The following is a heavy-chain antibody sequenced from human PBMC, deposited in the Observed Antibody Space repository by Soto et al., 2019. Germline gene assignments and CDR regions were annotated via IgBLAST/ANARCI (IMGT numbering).Heavy chain of an antibody. CDR3: ASTRGGYSSSWYDY. V-gene: IGHV4-59*01. Sequence: LSLTCTVSGGSISSYYWSWIRQPPGKGLEWIGYIYYSGSTNYNPSLKSRVTISVDTSKNQFSLKLSSVTAADTAVYYCASTRGGYSSSWYDYWGQGTLVTVSS. CDR2: IYYSGST. D-gene: IGHD6-13*01. J-gene: IGHJ4*02. CDR1: GGSISSYY.